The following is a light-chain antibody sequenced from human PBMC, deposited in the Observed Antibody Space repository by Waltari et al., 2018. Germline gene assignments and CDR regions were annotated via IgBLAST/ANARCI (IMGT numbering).Light chain of an antibody. CDR3: AAWDDSLSGV. CDR2: RNN. V-gene: IGLV1-47*01. J-gene: IGLJ3*02. CDR1: SSHTGSNY. Sequence: QSVLTQPPSASGTPGQRVTISCSGSSSHTGSNYVYWYQQLPGTAPKLLIYRNNQRPSGVPDRFSGSKSGTSASLAISGLRSEDEADYYCAAWDDSLSGVFGGGTKLTVL.